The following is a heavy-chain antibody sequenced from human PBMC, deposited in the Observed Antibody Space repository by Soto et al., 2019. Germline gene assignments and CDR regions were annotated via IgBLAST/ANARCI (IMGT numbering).Heavy chain of an antibody. J-gene: IGHJ6*02. CDR2: INHSGST. D-gene: IGHD2-2*01. V-gene: IGHV4-34*01. CDR1: GGSFSGYY. Sequence: SETLSLTCAVYGGSFSGYYWSWIRQPPGKGLEWIGEINHSGSTNYNPSLKSRVTISVDTSKNQFSLKLSSVTAADTAVYYCARQLVCCSCSITPPDVMDLSGQGPSVTGSS. CDR3: ARQLVCCSCSITPPDVMDL.